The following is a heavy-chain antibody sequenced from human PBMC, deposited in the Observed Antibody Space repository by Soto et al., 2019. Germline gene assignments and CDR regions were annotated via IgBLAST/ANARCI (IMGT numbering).Heavy chain of an antibody. CDR1: GITLTNYE. V-gene: IGHV3-48*03. D-gene: IGHD3-3*01. J-gene: IGHJ6*02. Sequence: GGSLRLSCAVSGITLTNYEVNWVRQAPGKGLEWVSYISSTSSTIYYADSVKGRFTVSRDNAKNSLYLQINSLRAEDTAVYYCAGSRRNTDFWSDPQLGDGMDVWGRGTTITVSS. CDR2: ISSTSSTI. CDR3: AGSRRNTDFWSDPQLGDGMDV.